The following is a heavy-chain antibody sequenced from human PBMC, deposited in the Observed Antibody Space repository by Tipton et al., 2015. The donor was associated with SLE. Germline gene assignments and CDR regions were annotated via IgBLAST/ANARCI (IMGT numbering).Heavy chain of an antibody. CDR1: GGSFSGYY. Sequence: LRLSCTVYGGSFSGYYWSWIRQPPGKGLEWIGEINHSGSTNYNPSLKSRVTISVDTSKNQFSLKLSSVTAADTAVYYCARLDTALDSWGQGTLVTVSS. CDR2: INHSGST. V-gene: IGHV4-34*01. J-gene: IGHJ5*01. D-gene: IGHD5-18*01. CDR3: ARLDTALDS.